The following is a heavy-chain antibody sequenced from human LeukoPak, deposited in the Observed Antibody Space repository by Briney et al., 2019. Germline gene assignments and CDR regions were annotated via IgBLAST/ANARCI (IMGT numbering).Heavy chain of an antibody. D-gene: IGHD5-24*01. CDR2: ISYDGSNK. CDR3: ARDLRGRREADY. Sequence: GGSLRLSCAASGFTFSSYGMHWVRQAPGKGLEWVAVISYDGSNKYYADSVKGRFTISRDNSKNTLYLQMNSLRAEDTAIYYCARDLRGRREADYWGQGTLATVSS. CDR1: GFTFSSYG. V-gene: IGHV3-33*05. J-gene: IGHJ4*02.